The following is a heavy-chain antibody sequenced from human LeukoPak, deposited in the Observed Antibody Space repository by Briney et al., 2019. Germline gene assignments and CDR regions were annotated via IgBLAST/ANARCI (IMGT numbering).Heavy chain of an antibody. CDR3: ATEKKFGGHNYPDF. D-gene: IGHD3-16*01. CDR1: GVSLSGTA. J-gene: IGHJ4*02. CDR2: IWGGGSQA. Sequence: GGSLRLSCAVFGVSLSGTAMHWVRQAPGKGLDWVGVIWGGGSQAQYADSVKGRFTISKDIFKNTLYLRMDSLRVEDTAVYYCATEKKFGGHNYPDFWGQGTLVTVSS. V-gene: IGHV3-33*01.